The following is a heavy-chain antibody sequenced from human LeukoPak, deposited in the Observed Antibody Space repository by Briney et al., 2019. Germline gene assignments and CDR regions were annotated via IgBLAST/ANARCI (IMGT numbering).Heavy chain of an antibody. J-gene: IGHJ5*02. CDR3: ARAKRQQLVLGNWFDP. CDR1: GFTFSSYE. Sequence: GGSLRLSCAASGFTFSSYEMNWVRQAPGKGLEWVSYISSSGSTIYYADSVEGRFTISRDNAKNSLYLQMNSLRAEDTAVYYCARAKRQQLVLGNWFDPWGQGTLVTVSS. CDR2: ISSSGSTI. D-gene: IGHD6-13*01. V-gene: IGHV3-48*03.